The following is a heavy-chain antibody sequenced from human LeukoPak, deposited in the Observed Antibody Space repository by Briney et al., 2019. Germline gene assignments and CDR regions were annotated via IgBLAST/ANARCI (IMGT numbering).Heavy chain of an antibody. CDR1: GYSFISYC. D-gene: IGHD3-16*01. J-gene: IGHJ3*02. Sequence: GESLKISWKGSGYSFISYCIGWVRQMPGKGLEWMGIIYPGDSDTRNSPSFQGQVTISADKSISTAYLQWSSLKASDTAMYFCARARILLTFGGLRGTKTDAFDIWGQGTMVTVSS. V-gene: IGHV5-51*01. CDR3: ARARILLTFGGLRGTKTDAFDI. CDR2: IYPGDSDT.